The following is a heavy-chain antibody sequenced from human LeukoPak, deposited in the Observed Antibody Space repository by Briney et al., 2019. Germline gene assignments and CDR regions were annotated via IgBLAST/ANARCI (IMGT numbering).Heavy chain of an antibody. D-gene: IGHD2-2*01. V-gene: IGHV3-23*01. J-gene: IGHJ4*02. CDR1: GFTFSSYT. CDR2: ITTSDGNT. CDR3: AKERNEYQLLWRVY. Sequence: PGGSLRLSCAASGFTFSSYTMSWVRQAPGKGLEWVSTITTSDGNTYYADSVKGRFTVSRDNSKNTLYLQMNSLRAEDTAVYYCAKERNEYQLLWRVYWGQGTLVTVSS.